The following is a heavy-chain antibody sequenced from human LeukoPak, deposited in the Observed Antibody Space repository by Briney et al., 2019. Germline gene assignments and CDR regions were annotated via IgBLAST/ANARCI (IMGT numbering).Heavy chain of an antibody. CDR2: INHDGSST. CDR3: ARDRGGDYWYFDL. V-gene: IGHV3-74*01. CDR1: GFTFSYYW. J-gene: IGHJ2*01. D-gene: IGHD3-10*01. Sequence: GGSLRLSCAASGFTFSYYWMHWVRQAPGKGLVWVSRINHDGSSTTYADSVKGRFTISRDNAKNTLYLQMNSLRAEDTAVYYCARDRGGDYWYFDLWGRGTLVTVSS.